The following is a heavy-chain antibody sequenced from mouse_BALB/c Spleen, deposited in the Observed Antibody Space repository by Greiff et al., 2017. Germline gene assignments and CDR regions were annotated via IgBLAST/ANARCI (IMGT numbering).Heavy chain of an antibody. CDR3: ARGEYDEPFDY. CDR1: GYSITSGY. V-gene: IGHV3-8*02. CDR2: ISYSGST. J-gene: IGHJ2*01. D-gene: IGHD2-14*01. Sequence: EVKVVESGPSLVKPSQTLSLTCPVTGYSITSGYWNWIRKFPGNKLEYMGYISYSGSTYYNPSLKSRISITRDTSKNQYYLQLNSVTTADTATHYCARGEYDEPFDYWGQGTTLTVSS.